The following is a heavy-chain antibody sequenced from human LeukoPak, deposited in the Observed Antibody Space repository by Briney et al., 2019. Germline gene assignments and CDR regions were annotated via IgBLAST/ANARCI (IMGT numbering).Heavy chain of an antibody. V-gene: IGHV4-39*07. CDR1: GDSISSSTYY. D-gene: IGHD2-8*01. CDR2: FYYSGST. CDR3: ANGRGGTPYYFDY. J-gene: IGHJ4*02. Sequence: SSETLSLTCTVSGDSISSSTYYWGWIRQPPGKGLEWIGSFYYSGSTYYSPSLKSRVTISGDTSKNQFSLKLSSVTAADTAMYCCANGRGGTPYYFDYWGQGTLVTVSS.